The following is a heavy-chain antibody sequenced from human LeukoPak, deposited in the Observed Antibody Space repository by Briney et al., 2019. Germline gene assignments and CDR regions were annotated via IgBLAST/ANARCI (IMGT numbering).Heavy chain of an antibody. D-gene: IGHD3-22*01. CDR1: GYTVTNYY. Sequence: ASVKVSCKASGYTVTNYYMHWVRQAPGQGLEWMGMINPSISSRTYAQKFQGRVTMTEDTSTDTAYMELSSLRSEDTAVYYCATSLYYYDSSGYYGHWGQGTLVTVSS. CDR2: INPSISSR. V-gene: IGHV1-46*01. CDR3: ATSLYYYDSSGYYGH. J-gene: IGHJ4*02.